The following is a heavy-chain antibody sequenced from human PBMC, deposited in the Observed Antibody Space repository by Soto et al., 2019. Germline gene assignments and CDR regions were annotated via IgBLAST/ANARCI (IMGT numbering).Heavy chain of an antibody. CDR3: ARREYSYGFFDN. CDR1: GCSIITYW. V-gene: IGHV5-51*06. J-gene: IGHJ4*02. D-gene: IGHD4-4*01. Sequence: ELLKDPWKGDGCSIITYWIAWVRQMPGKGLEWMGIIYPDDSESRDSPSFQGDVTISVDKSTTTAYLEWSSLKASDTAVYYCARREYSYGFFDNWGQGTKVTVSS. CDR2: IYPDDSES.